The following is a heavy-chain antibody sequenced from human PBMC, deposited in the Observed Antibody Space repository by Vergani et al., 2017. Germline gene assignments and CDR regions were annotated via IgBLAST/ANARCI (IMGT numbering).Heavy chain of an antibody. V-gene: IGHV3-23*01. Sequence: EVQLLESGGGLVQPGGSLRLSCAASGFTFSSYAMSWVRQAPGKGLEWVSAISGSGGSTYYADSVKGRFTISRDNSKNTLYLQMNSLRAEDTAVYYCARSWFVDGDSFDIWGQGTMVTVSS. D-gene: IGHD3-10*01. CDR1: GFTFSSYA. CDR2: ISGSGGST. CDR3: ARSWFVDGDSFDI. J-gene: IGHJ3*02.